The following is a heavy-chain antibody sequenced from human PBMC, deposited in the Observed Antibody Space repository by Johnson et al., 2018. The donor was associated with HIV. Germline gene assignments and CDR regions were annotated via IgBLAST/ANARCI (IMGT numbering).Heavy chain of an antibody. CDR3: ARSRGKQLADAFDV. Sequence: QVQLVESGGGVVRPGGSLSLSCAASGFTFNSFGVHLVRQAPGKGLEWVAFIRDDGSNEDYADSVKGRFTISRDNSKNTLYLQMNSLRAEDTAVYYCARSRGKQLADAFDVWGQGTMVTVSS. V-gene: IGHV3-30*02. CDR1: GFTFNSFG. D-gene: IGHD6-6*01. CDR2: IRDDGSNE. J-gene: IGHJ3*01.